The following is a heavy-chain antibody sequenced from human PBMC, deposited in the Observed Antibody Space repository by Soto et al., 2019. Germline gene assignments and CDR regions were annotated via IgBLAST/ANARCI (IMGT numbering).Heavy chain of an antibody. Sequence: QVQLQESGPGLVKPSQTLSLACTVSGGSISSGGYYWSWIRQHPGKGLEWIGYIYYSGSTYYNPSLKSRVTISVDTSKNQFSMKLSSVTAADTAVYYCARGRSSTSPYPIGYWGQGTLVTVSS. V-gene: IGHV4-31*03. CDR1: GGSISSGGYY. CDR2: IYYSGST. CDR3: ARGRSSTSPYPIGY. D-gene: IGHD2-2*01. J-gene: IGHJ4*02.